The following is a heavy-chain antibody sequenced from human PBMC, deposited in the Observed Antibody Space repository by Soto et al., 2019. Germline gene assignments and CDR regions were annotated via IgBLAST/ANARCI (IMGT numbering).Heavy chain of an antibody. CDR3: ARGELQETGSIAAAGTYHYYYYGMDV. CDR2: IIPIFGTA. Sequence: ASVKVSCKASGGTFSSYAISWVRQAPGQGLEWMGGIIPIFGTANYAQKFQGRVTITADESTSTAYMELSSLRSEDTAVYYCARGELQETGSIAAAGTYHYYYYGMDVWGQGTTVTVSS. D-gene: IGHD6-13*01. J-gene: IGHJ6*02. CDR1: GGTFSSYA. V-gene: IGHV1-69*13.